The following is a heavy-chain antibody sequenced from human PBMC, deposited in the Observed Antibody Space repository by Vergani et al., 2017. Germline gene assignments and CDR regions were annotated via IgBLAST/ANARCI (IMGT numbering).Heavy chain of an antibody. D-gene: IGHD3-10*01. J-gene: IGHJ6*03. CDR3: ARDRGTALSYYMDV. Sequence: QVQLQESGPGLVKPSQTLSLTCTVSGGSISSGGYYWSWIRQHPGKGLEWIGYIYYSGSTNYNPSRKSRVTISVDTSKNQFSLKLSSVTAADTAVYYCARDRGTALSYYMDVWGKGTTVTVSS. V-gene: IGHV4-31*03. CDR2: IYYSGST. CDR1: GGSISSGGYY.